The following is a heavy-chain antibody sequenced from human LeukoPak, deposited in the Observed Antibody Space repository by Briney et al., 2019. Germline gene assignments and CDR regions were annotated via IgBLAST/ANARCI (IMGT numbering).Heavy chain of an antibody. V-gene: IGHV3-48*01. J-gene: IGHJ4*02. CDR1: GFTFSSYS. D-gene: IGHD3-22*01. CDR2: ISSSSGGTI. Sequence: GGSLRLSCAASGFTFSSYSMNWVRQAPGKGLEWVAYISSSSGGTIYYADSVKGRFTISRDNAKNSLYLQMNSLRAEDTAVYFCAREVIGTLDYWGQGALVTVSS. CDR3: AREVIGTLDY.